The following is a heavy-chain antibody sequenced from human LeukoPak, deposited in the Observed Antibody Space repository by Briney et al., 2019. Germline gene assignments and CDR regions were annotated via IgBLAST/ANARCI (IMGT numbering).Heavy chain of an antibody. Sequence: ASVKVSCKASGYTFTNYGVSWVRQAPGQGLEWMGWISGYSGNTNYAQKVQGRVNITTDTSTGTAYMELRSLRSDDTAVYYCARVIARSYFDYWGQGTLVTVSS. CDR2: ISGYSGNT. CDR3: ARVIARSYFDY. CDR1: GYTFTNYG. J-gene: IGHJ4*02. D-gene: IGHD2-21*01. V-gene: IGHV1-18*01.